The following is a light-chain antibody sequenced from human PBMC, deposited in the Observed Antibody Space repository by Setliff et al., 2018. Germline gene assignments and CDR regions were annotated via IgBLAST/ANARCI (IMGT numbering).Light chain of an antibody. J-gene: IGLJ2*01. V-gene: IGLV2-8*01. CDR2: EVS. CDR1: SSDVGGYNY. CDR3: SSYAGSSTFVV. Sequence: QSALTQPPSASGSPGQSVTISCTGTSSDVGGYNYVSWYQQHPGKAPKLMIYEVSKRPSGVPDRFSGSKSGNTASLTVSVLQAEDEADYYCSSYAGSSTFVVFGGGTK.